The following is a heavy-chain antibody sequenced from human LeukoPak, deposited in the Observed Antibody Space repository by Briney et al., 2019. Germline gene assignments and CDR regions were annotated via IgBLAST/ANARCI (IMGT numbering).Heavy chain of an antibody. J-gene: IGHJ6*03. D-gene: IGHD3-10*01. V-gene: IGHV3-48*03. CDR3: ARDQYGSGDGYYMDV. CDR1: GFTFSSYD. Sequence: GGSLRLSCAASGFTFSSYDMNWVRQAPGKGLEWVSYISSSDSTIYYADSVKGRFTISRDNAKNSLYLQMNSLRAEDTAVYYCARDQYGSGDGYYMDVWGKGTTVTISS. CDR2: ISSSDSTI.